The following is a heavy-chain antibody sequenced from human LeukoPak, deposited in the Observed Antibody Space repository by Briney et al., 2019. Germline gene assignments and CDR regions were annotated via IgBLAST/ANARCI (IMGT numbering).Heavy chain of an antibody. CDR1: GGSFSGYY. CDR2: INHSGST. V-gene: IGHV4-34*01. Sequence: SETLSLTCAVHGGSFSGYYWSWIRQPPGKGLEWIGEINHSGSTNYNPSLKSRVTISVDTSKNQFSLKLSSVTAADTAVYYCARSERGYYMDVWGKGNTVTVSS. D-gene: IGHD1-1*01. J-gene: IGHJ6*03. CDR3: ARSERGYYMDV.